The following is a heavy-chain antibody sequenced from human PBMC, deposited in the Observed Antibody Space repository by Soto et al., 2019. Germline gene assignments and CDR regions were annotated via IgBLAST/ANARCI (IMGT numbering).Heavy chain of an antibody. D-gene: IGHD1-1*01. V-gene: IGHV1-18*01. Sequence: QVHLVQSGAEVKKPGASVKVSCQASGYAFTTYVITWVRQAPGQGLEWLGWISAHNGNTNSAQKLQGRVTVNRDTSTSTAYMELRSLRSDYTAVYYCARGRYGDYWGQGALVTVSS. CDR3: ARGRYGDY. CDR2: ISAHNGNT. CDR1: GYAFTTYV. J-gene: IGHJ4*02.